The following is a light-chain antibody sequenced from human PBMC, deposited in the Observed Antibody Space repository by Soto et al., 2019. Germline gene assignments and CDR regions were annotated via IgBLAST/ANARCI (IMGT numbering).Light chain of an antibody. V-gene: IGLV2-14*01. CDR1: SSDVGGYNY. J-gene: IGLJ2*01. Sequence: QSVLTQPASVSGSPGQSITISCTGTSSDVGGYNYVSWYQQHPCKDPKLMIYEVTNRPSGVSNRFSGSKSGNTASLTISGLQAEDEADYYCSSFTSSSTVVFGGGTKLTVL. CDR3: SSFTSSSTVV. CDR2: EVT.